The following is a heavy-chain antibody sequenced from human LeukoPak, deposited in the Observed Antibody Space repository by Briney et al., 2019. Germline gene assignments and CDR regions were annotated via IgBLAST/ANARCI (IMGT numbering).Heavy chain of an antibody. J-gene: IGHJ3*02. CDR3: ARASLIVGAPDI. CDR2: IYHSGST. V-gene: IGHV4-4*02. Sequence: PSETLSLTCAVSSGSISSSNWWSWVRQPPGKGLEWIGEIYHSGSTNYNPSLKSRVTIPVDKSKNQFSLKLSSVTAADTAVYYCARASLIVGAPDIWGQGTMVTVSS. D-gene: IGHD1-26*01. CDR1: SGSISSSNW.